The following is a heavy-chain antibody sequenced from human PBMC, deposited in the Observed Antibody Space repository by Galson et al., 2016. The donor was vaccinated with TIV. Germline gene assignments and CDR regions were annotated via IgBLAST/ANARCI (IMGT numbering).Heavy chain of an antibody. CDR1: GFPFNSYGSYG. Sequence: SLRLSCAASGFPFNSYGSYGMNWVRRAPGKGLEWVSAISDSGDSTYYADSVKGRFTISRDNSKNTLYLQMNSMRVEDTAVYYCARCAGKYYSDSSHYHDSWGQGTLVTVSS. V-gene: IGHV3-23*01. D-gene: IGHD2-15*01. J-gene: IGHJ4*02. CDR2: ISDSGDST. CDR3: ARCAGKYYSDSSHYHDS.